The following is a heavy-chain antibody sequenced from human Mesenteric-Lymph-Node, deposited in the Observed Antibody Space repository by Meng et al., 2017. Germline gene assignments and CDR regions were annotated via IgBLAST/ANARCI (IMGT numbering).Heavy chain of an antibody. CDR1: GFTFSSYA. D-gene: IGHD3-16*01. V-gene: IGHV3-33*08. CDR2: IWYDGSNK. Sequence: GGSLRLSCAASGFTFSSYAMHWVRQAPGKGLEWVAVIWYDGSNKYYADSVKGRFTISRDNSKNTLYLQMNSLRAEDTAVYYCARQRKEGAGDYWGQGTLVTVSS. J-gene: IGHJ4*02. CDR3: ARQRKEGAGDY.